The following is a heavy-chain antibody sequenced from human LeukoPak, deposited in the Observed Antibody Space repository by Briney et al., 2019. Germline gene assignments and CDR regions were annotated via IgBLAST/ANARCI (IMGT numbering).Heavy chain of an antibody. Sequence: SETLSLTCTVSGGSISSGGYYWSWIRQYPGEGLEWIGYIYYSGSTYYNPSLKSRVTISVDTSKNQFSLKLSSVTAADTAVYYCARAGEARGWYDYWGQGTLVTVSS. D-gene: IGHD6-19*01. CDR2: IYYSGST. CDR1: GGSISSGGYY. CDR3: ARAGEARGWYDY. J-gene: IGHJ4*02. V-gene: IGHV4-31*03.